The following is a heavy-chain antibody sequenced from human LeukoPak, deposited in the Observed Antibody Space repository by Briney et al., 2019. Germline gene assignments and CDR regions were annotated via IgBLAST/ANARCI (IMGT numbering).Heavy chain of an antibody. CDR2: IRSIVNSYAT. J-gene: IGHJ4*02. CDR3: TSPCEGY. V-gene: IGHV3-73*01. Sequence: PGGSLRLSCAPSGFTSTGSAMHWVRHASGEGLEWVGRIRSIVNSYATAYAASVKGRFTISRDDSKNTAYLQMNRLKTEDTGVYYCTSPCEGYWGEGTLVTVSS. CDR1: GFTSTGSA.